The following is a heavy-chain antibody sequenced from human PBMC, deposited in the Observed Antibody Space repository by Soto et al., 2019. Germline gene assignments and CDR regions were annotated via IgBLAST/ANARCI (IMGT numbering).Heavy chain of an antibody. CDR2: IYYSGST. V-gene: IGHV4-59*01. D-gene: IGHD5-18*01. CDR3: ARAYSNGYFLAVFDY. Sequence: SETLSLTCTVSGGSISSYYWSWIRQPPGKGLEWIGYIYYSGSTNYNPSLKSRVTISGDTSKNQFSLKLSSVTAADTAVYYCARAYSNGYFLAVFDYWGQGTLGTVSS. J-gene: IGHJ4*02. CDR1: GGSISSYY.